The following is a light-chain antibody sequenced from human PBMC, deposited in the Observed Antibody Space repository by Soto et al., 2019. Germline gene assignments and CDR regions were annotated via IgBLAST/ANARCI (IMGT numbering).Light chain of an antibody. J-gene: IGLJ3*02. CDR2: EVS. CDR1: SGDVGGHNF. Sequence: QSALTQPPSASGSPGQSVTISCTGTSGDVGGHNFVSWYQFHPGKAPKLIIYEVSKRPSGVPNRFSGSKSDNTASLTVSGLQAEDEADYFSSSYAGTNKVFGGGTKLTVL. CDR3: SSYAGTNKV. V-gene: IGLV2-8*01.